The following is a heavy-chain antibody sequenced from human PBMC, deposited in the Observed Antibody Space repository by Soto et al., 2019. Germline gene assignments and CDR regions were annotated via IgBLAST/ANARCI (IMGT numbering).Heavy chain of an antibody. CDR1: GGTFSSYA. V-gene: IGHV1-69*13. CDR2: IIPIFGTA. D-gene: IGHD6-13*01. Sequence: SVKVSCKASGGTFSSYAISWVRQAPGQGLEWMGGIIPIFGTANYAQKFQGRVTITADESTSTAYMELSSLRSEDTAVYYCARDQGIVAAAGFNWFDPWGQGTMVTVSS. J-gene: IGHJ5*02. CDR3: ARDQGIVAAAGFNWFDP.